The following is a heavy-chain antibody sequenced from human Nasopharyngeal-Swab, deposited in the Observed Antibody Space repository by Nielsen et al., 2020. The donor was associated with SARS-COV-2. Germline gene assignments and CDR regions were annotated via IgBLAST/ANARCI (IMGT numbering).Heavy chain of an antibody. CDR3: ARDGLDCSGGSCYSWAYYYYGMDV. CDR2: ISYDGSNK. V-gene: IGHV3-30*03. J-gene: IGHJ6*02. Sequence: VRQAPGKGLEWVAVISYDGSNKYYADSVKGRFTISRDNSKNTLYLQMNSLRAEDTAVYYCARDGLDCSGGSCYSWAYYYYGMDVWGQGTTDTVSS. D-gene: IGHD2-15*01.